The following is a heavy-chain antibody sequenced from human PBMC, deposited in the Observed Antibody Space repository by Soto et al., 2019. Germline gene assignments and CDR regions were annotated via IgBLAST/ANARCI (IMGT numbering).Heavy chain of an antibody. Sequence: SETLSLTCTVSGGSINSGAHYWSWLRQHPGKGLEWIGYIYYSGDTQYNPSLKSRVTISLDTSKNQFSLKLSSVTAADTAVYYCASSGWFDPWGQGTLVTVSS. CDR3: ASSGWFDP. CDR2: IYYSGDT. CDR1: GGSINSGAHY. V-gene: IGHV4-31*03. J-gene: IGHJ5*02.